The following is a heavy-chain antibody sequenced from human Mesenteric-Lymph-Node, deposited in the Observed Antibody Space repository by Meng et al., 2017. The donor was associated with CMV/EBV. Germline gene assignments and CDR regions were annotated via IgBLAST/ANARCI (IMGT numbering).Heavy chain of an antibody. CDR3: ARDHYDSSGSTSNFDY. Sequence: YTFTNYFIHWVRQAPGQGLEWMGIINPSGGSTNYAQKFQGRVTMTRDTSTSTVYMELSSLRSEDTAVYYCARDHYDSSGSTSNFDYWGQGTLVTVSS. CDR1: YTFTNYF. D-gene: IGHD3-22*01. V-gene: IGHV1-46*01. CDR2: INPSGGST. J-gene: IGHJ4*02.